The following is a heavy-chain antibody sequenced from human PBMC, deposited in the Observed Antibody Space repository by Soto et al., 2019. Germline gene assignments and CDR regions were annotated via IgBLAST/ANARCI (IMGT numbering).Heavy chain of an antibody. D-gene: IGHD5-18*01. CDR2: IYYTGYT. CDR3: ARSAIATHWFFDL. Sequence: PSETLSLTCTVSGGPISSSSYYWGWIRQAPGKGLEWLATIYYTGYTYHNPSLKSHVTISVDTSKNQLSLKLTSVTAADTALYYCARSAIATHWFFDLWGRGTLVTVPS. CDR1: GGPISSSSYY. J-gene: IGHJ2*01. V-gene: IGHV4-39*01.